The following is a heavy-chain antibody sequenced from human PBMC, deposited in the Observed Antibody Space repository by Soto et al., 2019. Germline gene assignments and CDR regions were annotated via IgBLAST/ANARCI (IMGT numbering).Heavy chain of an antibody. CDR1: GFTFSSYG. CDR2: IWYDGSNK. J-gene: IGHJ4*02. V-gene: IGHV3-33*01. CDR3: ARPDYGDYVFDY. D-gene: IGHD4-17*01. Sequence: QVKLVESGGGVVQPGRSLRLSCAASGFTFSSYGMHWVRQAPGKGLEWVAVIWYDGSNKYYADSVKGRFTISRDNSKNTLYLQMNSLRAEDTAVYYCARPDYGDYVFDYWGQGTLVTVSS.